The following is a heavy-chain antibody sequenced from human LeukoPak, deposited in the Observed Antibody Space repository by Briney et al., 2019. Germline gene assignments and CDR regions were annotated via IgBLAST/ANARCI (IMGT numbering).Heavy chain of an antibody. V-gene: IGHV3-33*06. CDR2: VWYDGNDN. CDR3: AKAHRYCSGTTCYAIDC. J-gene: IGHJ4*02. Sequence: LGRSLRLSCAASGFTFSSYGMHWVRQAPGKGLEWVAVVWYDGNDNVYGDSVKGRFTIYRDNAKNTLYLQMNSLRAEDTAVYYCAKAHRYCSGTTCYAIDCWGQGTLVTVSS. CDR1: GFTFSSYG. D-gene: IGHD2-2*01.